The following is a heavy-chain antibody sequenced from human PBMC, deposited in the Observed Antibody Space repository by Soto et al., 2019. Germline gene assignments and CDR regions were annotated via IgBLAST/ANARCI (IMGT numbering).Heavy chain of an antibody. Sequence: SEPLSLTCAVYGGSFSGYYWSWIRQPPGKGLEWIGEINHSGSTNYNPSLKSRVTISVDTSKNQFSLKLSSVTAADTAVYYCARGPGYYDILTGYYNSAFDIWGQGTMVTVS. CDR2: INHSGST. CDR1: GGSFSGYY. CDR3: ARGPGYYDILTGYYNSAFDI. V-gene: IGHV4-34*01. J-gene: IGHJ3*02. D-gene: IGHD3-9*01.